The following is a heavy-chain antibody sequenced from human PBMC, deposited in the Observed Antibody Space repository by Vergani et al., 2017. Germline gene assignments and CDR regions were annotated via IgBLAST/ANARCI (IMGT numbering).Heavy chain of an antibody. Sequence: QVQLVESGGGVVQRGGSLRLSCATSGFTLSNYDMQWIRQGPGKGLEFVAFIQFDGSNQYYADSVKGRFTLSRDFSKNTLYLQMNSLRTDDTATYYCAKHFRGWGIDYCGERTQVIVSS. CDR2: IQFDGSNQ. CDR3: AKHFRGWGIDY. D-gene: IGHD3-16*01. J-gene: IGHJ4*02. CDR1: GFTLSNYD. V-gene: IGHV3-30*02.